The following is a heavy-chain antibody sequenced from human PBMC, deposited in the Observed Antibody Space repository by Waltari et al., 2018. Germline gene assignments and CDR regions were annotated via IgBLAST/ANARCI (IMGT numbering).Heavy chain of an antibody. Sequence: QLQLHESGPGEVKASETLSLTCSVSGHSITNSYWAWVRQPPGKGLEWIGNVLYSEPVTFHNPSLKSRVAISVDASRNEVSLTLTSVTAADTAIYFCARSISVTDYGMDLWGRGTNVTVS. CDR2: VLYSEPVT. V-gene: IGHV4-39*01. CDR3: ARSISVTDYGMDL. D-gene: IGHD2-21*02. CDR1: GHSITNSY. J-gene: IGHJ6*02.